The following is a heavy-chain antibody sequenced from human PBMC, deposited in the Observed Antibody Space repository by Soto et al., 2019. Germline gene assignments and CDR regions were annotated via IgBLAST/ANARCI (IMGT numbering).Heavy chain of an antibody. Sequence: GGSLRLSCAASGFTFSSYGMHWVRQAPGKGLEWVAVISYDGSNKYYADSVEGRFTMSRDNSKNTLYLQMNSLRAEDTAVYYCATKRGGIVVVVAALSYYYGMDVWGQGTTVTVSS. CDR3: ATKRGGIVVVVAALSYYYGMDV. V-gene: IGHV3-30*03. D-gene: IGHD2-15*01. J-gene: IGHJ6*02. CDR2: ISYDGSNK. CDR1: GFTFSSYG.